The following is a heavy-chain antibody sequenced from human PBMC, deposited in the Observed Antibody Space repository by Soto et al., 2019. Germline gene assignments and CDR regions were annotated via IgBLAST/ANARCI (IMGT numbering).Heavy chain of an antibody. CDR3: ARAWPSVDSYGSGVMDV. J-gene: IGHJ6*02. CDR2: IYHSGST. CDR1: GGSISSSNW. D-gene: IGHD5-18*01. Sequence: QVQLQESGPGVAKPSGTLSVTCAVSGGSISSSNWWNWVRQPPGKGLEWIGEIYHSGSTNYNPSLRSRVTISLDKSKNQFSLRVKSVTAADTSEYYCARAWPSVDSYGSGVMDVWGQWTTVTVSS. V-gene: IGHV4-4*02.